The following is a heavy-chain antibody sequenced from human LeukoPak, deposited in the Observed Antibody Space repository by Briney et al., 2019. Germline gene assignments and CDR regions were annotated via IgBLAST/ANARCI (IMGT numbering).Heavy chain of an antibody. V-gene: IGHV3-23*01. CDR1: GFTFSSYA. D-gene: IGHD6-13*01. CDR3: AKSSSSWYDSTDY. Sequence: GGSLRLSCAASGFTFSSYATSWVRQAPGKGLEWVSAISGSGGSTYYADSVKGRFTISRDNSKNTLYLQMNSLRAEDTAVYYCAKSSSSWYDSTDYWGQGTLVTVSS. CDR2: ISGSGGST. J-gene: IGHJ4*02.